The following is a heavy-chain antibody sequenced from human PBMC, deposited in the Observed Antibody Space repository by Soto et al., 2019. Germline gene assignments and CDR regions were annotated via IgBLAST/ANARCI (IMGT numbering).Heavy chain of an antibody. V-gene: IGHV3-66*01. J-gene: IGHJ4*02. CDR2: TYSGDTT. CDR1: GFTVSNNY. CDR3: SRFAFKSRFDF. Sequence: EVQLVESGGGLVQPGGSLRLSCVVSGFTVSNNYISWVRQAPGKGLEWVSVTYSGDTTYYADSVKGRFTVSRDISKNTLYLQMNSLRAEDTAVFYCSRFAFKSRFDFCSQVTLVTVSS.